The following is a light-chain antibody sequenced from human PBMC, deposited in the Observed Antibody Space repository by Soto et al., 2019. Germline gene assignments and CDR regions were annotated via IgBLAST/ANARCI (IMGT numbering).Light chain of an antibody. CDR3: SSYTSSSTPGV. V-gene: IGLV2-14*01. CDR2: DVS. CDR1: SSDVGGYNY. J-gene: IGLJ2*01. Sequence: QSVLTQPASVSGSPGQSITISCTGTSSDVGGYNYVSWYQQHPGKAPKLMIYDVSNRPSGVSNRFSGSKSGNTASLTISGRQAEDEADYYCSSYTSSSTPGVFCGGTKLTVL.